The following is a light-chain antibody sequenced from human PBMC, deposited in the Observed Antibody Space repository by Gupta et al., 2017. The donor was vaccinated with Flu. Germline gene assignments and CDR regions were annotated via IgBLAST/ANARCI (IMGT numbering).Light chain of an antibody. CDR2: GKN. Sequence: SSALTQDPPVSVALGQTVRITCQGDGLRSYYASWYQQRPGQAPLLVIYGKNNRPSGIPDRFSGSSSGNTASLTITGAQAEDEADYYCNSRDTSGNHVVFGGGTKLTVL. CDR1: GLRSYY. CDR3: NSRDTSGNHVV. J-gene: IGLJ2*01. V-gene: IGLV3-19*01.